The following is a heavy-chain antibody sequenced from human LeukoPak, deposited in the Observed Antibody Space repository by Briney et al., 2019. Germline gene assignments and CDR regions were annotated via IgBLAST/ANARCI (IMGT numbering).Heavy chain of an antibody. CDR1: GFTFSDHH. J-gene: IGHJ4*02. Sequence: GGSLRLSCAASGFTFSDHHMDWVRQAPGEGLEWVARIRNKANRYTTEYAASVTGRFTISRDDSKSIAYLQMNSLKAEDTAVYYCTRVVPRYYYDSSGYSYPDFWGQGTLVTVSS. D-gene: IGHD3-22*01. CDR3: TRVVPRYYYDSSGYSYPDF. V-gene: IGHV3-72*01. CDR2: IRNKANRYTT.